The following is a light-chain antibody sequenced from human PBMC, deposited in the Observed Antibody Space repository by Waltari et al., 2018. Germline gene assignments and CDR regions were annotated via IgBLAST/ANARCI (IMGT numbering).Light chain of an antibody. CDR3: LLYYGGLWV. CDR2: GAN. J-gene: IGLJ3*02. V-gene: IGLV7-43*01. CDR1: TGAVTSGDY. Sequence: QTVVTQEPSVTVSPGGTVTLTCASSTGAVTSGDYANWFQQKPGQAPRSLIFGANNKYSWTPARFSGSLLGGKAALTLSGVQPEDEAEYYCLLYYGGLWVFGVGTKLTVL.